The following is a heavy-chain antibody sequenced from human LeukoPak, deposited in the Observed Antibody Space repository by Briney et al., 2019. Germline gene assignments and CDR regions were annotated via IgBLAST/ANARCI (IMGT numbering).Heavy chain of an antibody. CDR1: GYPFTDYY. D-gene: IGHD3-10*01. Sequence: ASVKVCCKTSGYPFTDYYIHWVRQAPGQGLEWMGWINPNSGATNYPRKFQGRVTVTRDTSTSTAYMELTSLRSDDTAVYFCARDFGNYYGSGTLDWFDPWGQGTLVTVSS. CDR2: INPNSGAT. V-gene: IGHV1-2*02. CDR3: ARDFGNYYGSGTLDWFDP. J-gene: IGHJ5*02.